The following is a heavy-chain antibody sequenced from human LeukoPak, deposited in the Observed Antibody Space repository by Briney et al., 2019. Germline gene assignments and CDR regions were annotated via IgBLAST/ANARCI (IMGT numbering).Heavy chain of an antibody. D-gene: IGHD3-3*01. CDR2: INPNSGGT. V-gene: IGHV1-2*02. Sequence: VASVKVSCKASGYTFTGYYMHWVRQAPGQGLEWMGWINPNSGGTNYAQKFQGRVTMTRDTSISTAYMELSRLRSDDTAVYYCAKKSTIFGVAYNWFDPWGQGTLVTVSS. CDR1: GYTFTGYY. CDR3: AKKSTIFGVAYNWFDP. J-gene: IGHJ5*02.